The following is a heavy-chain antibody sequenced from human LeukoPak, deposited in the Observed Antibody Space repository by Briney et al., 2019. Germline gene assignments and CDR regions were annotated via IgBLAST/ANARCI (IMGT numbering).Heavy chain of an antibody. CDR3: ARAVTTGGPRSGRYFDL. V-gene: IGHV4-39*07. CDR2: IYYSGST. CDR1: GGSISSSSYY. J-gene: IGHJ2*01. D-gene: IGHD1-14*01. Sequence: PSETLSLTCTVSGGSISSSSYYWGWIRQPPGKGLEWIGSIYYSGSTYYNPSLKSRVTISVDTSKNQFSLKLSSVTAADTAVYYCARAVTTGGPRSGRYFDLWGRGTLVTVSS.